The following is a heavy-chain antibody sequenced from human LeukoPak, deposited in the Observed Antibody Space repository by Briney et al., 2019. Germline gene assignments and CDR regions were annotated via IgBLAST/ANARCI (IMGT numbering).Heavy chain of an antibody. D-gene: IGHD1-26*01. CDR3: ARVWVKYMDV. J-gene: IGHJ6*03. V-gene: IGHV3-21*01. Sequence: GGSLRLSCAASGFTFSSYSMNWVRQAPGKGLEWVSSISSSSSYIYYADSVKGRFTVSRDNAKNSLYLQMNSLRAEDTAVYYCARVWVKYMDVWGKGTTVTASS. CDR2: ISSSSSYI. CDR1: GFTFSSYS.